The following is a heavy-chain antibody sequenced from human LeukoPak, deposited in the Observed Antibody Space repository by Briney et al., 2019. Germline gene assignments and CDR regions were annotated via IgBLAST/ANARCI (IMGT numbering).Heavy chain of an antibody. CDR2: ISWNSGSI. V-gene: IGHV3-9*01. J-gene: IGHJ4*02. CDR3: AKDPNSSGWYYFDY. CDR1: GFTFDDYA. Sequence: PGGSLRLFCAASGFTFDDYAMHWVRQAPGKGLEWVSGISWNSGSIGYADSVKGRFTISRDNAKNSLYLQMNSLRAEDTALYYCAKDPNSSGWYYFDYWGQGALVTVSS. D-gene: IGHD6-19*01.